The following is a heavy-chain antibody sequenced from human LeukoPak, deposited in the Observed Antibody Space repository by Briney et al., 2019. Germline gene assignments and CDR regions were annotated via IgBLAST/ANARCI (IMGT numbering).Heavy chain of an antibody. CDR1: GYTLIELS. CDR2: FDPEESET. J-gene: IGHJ4*02. D-gene: IGHD6-6*01. Sequence: GASVKVSCKVFGYTLIELSMNWVRQAPGKGLEWMGGFDPEESETIYADKFQDRLTMTRDTSTDTAYMYLSSLRSDDTAVYYCAKYSSSSGFDYWGQGTLVTVSS. V-gene: IGHV1-24*01. CDR3: AKYSSSSGFDY.